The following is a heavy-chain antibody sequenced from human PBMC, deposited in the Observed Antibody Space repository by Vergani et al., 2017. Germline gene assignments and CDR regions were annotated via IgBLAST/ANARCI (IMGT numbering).Heavy chain of an antibody. Sequence: EVQLVESGGGLVKPGRSLRLSCTASGFTFGDYAMSWFRQAPGKGLEWVSGISWNSGSIGYADSVKGRFTISRDNAKNSLYLQMNSLRAEDTALYYCAKDIGSGGYSYNDAFDIWGQGTMVTVSS. CDR2: ISWNSGSI. CDR1: GFTFGDYA. CDR3: AKDIGSGGYSYNDAFDI. J-gene: IGHJ3*02. D-gene: IGHD5-18*01. V-gene: IGHV3-9*01.